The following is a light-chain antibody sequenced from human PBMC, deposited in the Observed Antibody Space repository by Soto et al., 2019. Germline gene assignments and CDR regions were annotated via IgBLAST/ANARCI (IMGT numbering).Light chain of an antibody. CDR1: SSNIGSNT. Sequence: QSVLTQPPSASGTPGQRVTISCSGSSSNIGSNTVNWYQQLPGTAPKLLIYSYNQRPSGVPDRFSDSKSGTSASLAISGLQSEDEAEYYCAAWDDRLNGYVFGTGTKLTVL. J-gene: IGLJ1*01. CDR3: AAWDDRLNGYV. CDR2: SYN. V-gene: IGLV1-44*01.